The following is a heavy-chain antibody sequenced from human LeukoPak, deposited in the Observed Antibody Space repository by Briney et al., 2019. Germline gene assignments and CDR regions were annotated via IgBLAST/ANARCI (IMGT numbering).Heavy chain of an antibody. Sequence: SSETLSLTCTVSGGSISSGNYYWSWIRQHPGKGLEWIGDIYHSGSTSYNPSLKSRVSISVDTSKNQFSLKLSSVTAADTAVYYCARDWGSGYYFDYWGQGSLVTVSS. CDR3: ARDWGSGYYFDY. CDR1: GGSISSGNYY. CDR2: IYHSGST. V-gene: IGHV4-31*03. D-gene: IGHD3-22*01. J-gene: IGHJ4*02.